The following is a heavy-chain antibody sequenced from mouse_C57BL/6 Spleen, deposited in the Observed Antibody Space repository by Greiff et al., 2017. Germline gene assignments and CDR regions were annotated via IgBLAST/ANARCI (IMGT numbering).Heavy chain of an antibody. CDR2: IHPNSGST. J-gene: IGHJ4*01. Sequence: VQLQQPGAELVKPGASVKLSCKASGYTFTSYWMHWVKQRPGQGLEWIGMIHPNSGSTNYNEKFKSKATLTVDKSSSTAYMQLSSLTSEDSAVYYCERRGSYVGLYYAMDYWGQGTSVTVSS. CDR3: ERRGSYVGLYYAMDY. D-gene: IGHD1-1*02. V-gene: IGHV1-64*01. CDR1: GYTFTSYW.